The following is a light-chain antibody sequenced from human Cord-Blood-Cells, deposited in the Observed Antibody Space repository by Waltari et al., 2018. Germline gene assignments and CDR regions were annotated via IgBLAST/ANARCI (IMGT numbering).Light chain of an antibody. Sequence: DIQLTQSPSFLSASVGDRVTITCRASQGISSYLAWYQQKPGKAPKLLIYAASTLQSGVPSMFSGSGSGTEFTLTISSLQPEGFATYYCQQLNSYPYTFGQGTKLGIK. J-gene: IGKJ2*01. CDR1: QGISSY. CDR2: AAS. V-gene: IGKV1-9*01. CDR3: QQLNSYPYT.